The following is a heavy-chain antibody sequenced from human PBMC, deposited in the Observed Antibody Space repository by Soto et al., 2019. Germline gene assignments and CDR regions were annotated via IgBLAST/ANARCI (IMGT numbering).Heavy chain of an antibody. CDR3: ARDMERDDYYYYGMDV. J-gene: IGHJ6*02. Sequence: GGSLRLSCAASGFTFSNYWMHWVRQAPGKGLVWVARINCDGSNTNYADSVKGRFTISRDYAKNTLYLQTNSLRAEDTAVYYCARDMERDDYYYYGMDVWGQGTTVTVSS. V-gene: IGHV3-74*01. D-gene: IGHD1-26*01. CDR2: INCDGSNT. CDR1: GFTFSNYW.